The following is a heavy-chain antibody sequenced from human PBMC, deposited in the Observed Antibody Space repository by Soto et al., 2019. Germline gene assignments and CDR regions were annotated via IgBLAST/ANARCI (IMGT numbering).Heavy chain of an antibody. J-gene: IGHJ6*02. D-gene: IGHD3-3*01. Sequence: SVKVSCKASGGTFSSYAISWVRQAPGQGLEWMGGIIPIFGTANYAQKFQGRVTITADESTSTAYMELSSLRSEDTAVYYCARSITIFGVVGPAGYGMDVWGQGTTVTVSS. CDR1: GGTFSSYA. CDR2: IIPIFGTA. V-gene: IGHV1-69*13. CDR3: ARSITIFGVVGPAGYGMDV.